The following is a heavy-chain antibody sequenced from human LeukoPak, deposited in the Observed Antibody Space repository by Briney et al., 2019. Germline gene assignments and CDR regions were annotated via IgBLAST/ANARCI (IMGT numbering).Heavy chain of an antibody. D-gene: IGHD3-22*01. V-gene: IGHV3-23*01. CDR2: ITGSGGTT. CDR3: AKDPYDTSGYNYGPTGGVDY. J-gene: IGHJ4*02. CDR1: GFTFNSYA. Sequence: GGTLRLSCAASGFTFNSYAMSWVRQAPGKGLEWVSGITGSGGTTYYADSVKGRFTISRDNSKNTLYLQMNSLRAEDTAVYYCAKDPYDTSGYNYGPTGGVDYWGQGTLVTVSS.